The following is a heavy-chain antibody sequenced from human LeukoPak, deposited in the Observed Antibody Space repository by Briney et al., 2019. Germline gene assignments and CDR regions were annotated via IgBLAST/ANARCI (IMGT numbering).Heavy chain of an antibody. CDR3: ARVDIELGSYHWYFDL. Sequence: SGGSLRLSCAASGFTFSSYWMSWVRQAPGKGLEWVANIKQDGSEKYYVDSVKGRFTISRDNAKNSLYLQMNSLRAEDMALYHCARVDIELGSYHWYFDLWGRGTLVTVSS. V-gene: IGHV3-7*03. J-gene: IGHJ2*01. D-gene: IGHD7-27*01. CDR1: GFTFSSYW. CDR2: IKQDGSEK.